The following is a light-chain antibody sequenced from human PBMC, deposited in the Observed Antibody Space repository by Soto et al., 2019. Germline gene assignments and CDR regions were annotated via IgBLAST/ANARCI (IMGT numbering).Light chain of an antibody. CDR3: QQSYSMGLT. V-gene: IGKV1-39*01. CDR2: GAS. CDR1: QSIGSY. Sequence: DLQMTQSPSSLSASVGDRVTITCRASQSIGSYLNWYRQKPGTAPKLLIYGASSLYSGVPSRFSGSGSGTDFTLTISSLQPEDSATYFCQQSYSMGLTFGPGTKVDIK. J-gene: IGKJ3*01.